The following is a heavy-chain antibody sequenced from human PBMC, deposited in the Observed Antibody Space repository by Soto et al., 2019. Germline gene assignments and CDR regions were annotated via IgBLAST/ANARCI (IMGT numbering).Heavy chain of an antibody. Sequence: QGMEWRGWISAYNGNTNYAQKLQGRVTMTTDTSTSTAYMELRSLRSDDTTVYYCARVGLLCYGEESIRSYHPGTEVWGHGTSVTVSS. CDR2: ISAYNGNT. J-gene: IGHJ6*02. D-gene: IGHD3-3*01. CDR3: ARVGLLCYGEESIRSYHPGTEV. V-gene: IGHV1-18*01.